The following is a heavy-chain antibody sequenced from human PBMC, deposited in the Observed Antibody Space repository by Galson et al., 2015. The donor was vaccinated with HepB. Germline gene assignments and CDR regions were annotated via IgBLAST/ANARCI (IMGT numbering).Heavy chain of an antibody. D-gene: IGHD4-17*01. CDR1: GFTFSSYA. CDR3: ARDSTVTPFDY. CDR2: ISYDGSNK. Sequence: SLRLSCAASGFTFSSYAMHWVRQAPGKGLEWVAVISYDGSNKYYADSVKGRFTISRDNSKNTLYLQMNSLRAEDTAVYYCARDSTVTPFDYWGQGTLVTVSS. J-gene: IGHJ4*02. V-gene: IGHV3-30-3*01.